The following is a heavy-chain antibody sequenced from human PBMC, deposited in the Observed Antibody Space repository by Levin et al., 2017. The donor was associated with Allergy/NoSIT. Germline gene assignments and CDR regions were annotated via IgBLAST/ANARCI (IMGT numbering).Heavy chain of an antibody. CDR2: IKSKTDGGTT. Sequence: GESLKISCAASGITFSNAWMSWARQAPGKGLEWVGRIKSKTDGGTTEYAAPVKGRFTISRDDSKNTLHLQMNSLKTEDTAVYFCTTYSSSWYYFDYWGQGTLVTVSS. D-gene: IGHD6-13*01. CDR3: TTYSSSWYYFDY. V-gene: IGHV3-15*01. J-gene: IGHJ4*02. CDR1: GITFSNAW.